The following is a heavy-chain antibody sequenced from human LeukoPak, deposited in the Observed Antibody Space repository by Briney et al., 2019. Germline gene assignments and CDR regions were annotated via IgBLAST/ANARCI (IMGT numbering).Heavy chain of an antibody. D-gene: IGHD1-26*01. CDR3: ARQVGARPYFDY. J-gene: IGHJ4*02. Sequence: GGSLRLSCAASGFTFSSYAMHWVRQAPGKGLEWVSLISGDGGSTYYADSVKGRFTISRDNSKNSLYLQMNSLRTEDTALYYCARQVGARPYFDYWGQGTLVTVSS. CDR2: ISGDGGST. V-gene: IGHV3-43*02. CDR1: GFTFSSYA.